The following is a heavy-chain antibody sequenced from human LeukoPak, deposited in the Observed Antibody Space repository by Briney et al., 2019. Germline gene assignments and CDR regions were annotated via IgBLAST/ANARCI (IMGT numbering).Heavy chain of an antibody. CDR1: GYSFTSYW. Sequence: GESLKISCKGSGYSFTSYWIGWVRQMPGKGLEWMGIIYPGDSDTRYSPSFQGQVTISADKSISTAYLQWSGLKASDTAMYYCARLRFLEWRAFDIWGQGTMVTVSS. D-gene: IGHD3-3*01. CDR3: ARLRFLEWRAFDI. CDR2: IYPGDSDT. V-gene: IGHV5-51*01. J-gene: IGHJ3*02.